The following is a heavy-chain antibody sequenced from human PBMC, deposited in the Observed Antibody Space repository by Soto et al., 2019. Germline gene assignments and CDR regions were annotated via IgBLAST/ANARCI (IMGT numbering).Heavy chain of an antibody. J-gene: IGHJ3*02. Sequence: QLHLVQSGAVVKKPGASVTVSCSASGYPVTAYYMHWVRQAPGRGLGWMGGINPATGAAKYTQTFQGRVPMTRETSTSTVFMELSGLKSGDTAVFYCARGGGVGVAGSAAFDMWGQGTLVTVSS. CDR3: ARGGGVGVAGSAAFDM. V-gene: IGHV1-2*02. D-gene: IGHD3-3*01. CDR2: INPATGAA. CDR1: GYPVTAYY.